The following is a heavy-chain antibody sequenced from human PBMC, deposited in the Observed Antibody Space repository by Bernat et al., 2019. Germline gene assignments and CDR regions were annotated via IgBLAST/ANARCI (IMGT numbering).Heavy chain of an antibody. Sequence: EVQLLESGGGLVQPGGSLRLSCAASGFTFSSYAMSWVRQAPGKGLEWVSVISGSGGSTYYAGSMKGRFTISRDNSKNTLYLQMNSLRAEDTAVYYCAKGGAGSLTYYYYYYMDVWGKGTTVTVSS. CDR1: GFTFSSYA. CDR3: AKGGAGSLTYYYYYYMDV. D-gene: IGHD6-19*01. CDR2: ISGSGGST. V-gene: IGHV3-23*01. J-gene: IGHJ6*03.